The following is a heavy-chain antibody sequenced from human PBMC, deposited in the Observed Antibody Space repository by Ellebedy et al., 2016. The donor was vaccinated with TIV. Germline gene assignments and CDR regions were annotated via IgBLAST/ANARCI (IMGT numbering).Heavy chain of an antibody. Sequence: GGSLRLSCAASGFTFSSYGMHWVRQAPGKGLEWVANIKEDGSDKYYVGSVKGRFPISRDNAKNSLYLQMNSLRAEDTAVYYCARDLLGGHTDFDSWGQGTLVTVSS. D-gene: IGHD3-16*01. CDR3: ARDLLGGHTDFDS. CDR1: GFTFSSYG. CDR2: IKEDGSDK. V-gene: IGHV3-7*04. J-gene: IGHJ4*02.